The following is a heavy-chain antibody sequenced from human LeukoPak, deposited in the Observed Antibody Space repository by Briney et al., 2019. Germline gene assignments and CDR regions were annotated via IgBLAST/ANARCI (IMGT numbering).Heavy chain of an antibody. Sequence: RGGSLRLSCAASAFTFKSYAMSCVRQAPGKGLEWVSAISGSGGSTYYADSVKGRFTISRDNSKNTLYLQMNSLRAEDTAVYYCAKDRAYYDSSGFDYWGQGTLVTVSS. J-gene: IGHJ4*02. D-gene: IGHD3-22*01. CDR3: AKDRAYYDSSGFDY. CDR1: AFTFKSYA. V-gene: IGHV3-23*01. CDR2: ISGSGGST.